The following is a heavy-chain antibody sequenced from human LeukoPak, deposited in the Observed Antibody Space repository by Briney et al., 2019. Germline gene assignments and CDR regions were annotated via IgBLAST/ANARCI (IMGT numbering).Heavy chain of an antibody. CDR2: INTNTGNP. V-gene: IGHV7-4-1*02. CDR3: VPTYYDSWSGYYTTEYFQH. CDR1: GYTFTSYA. Sequence: ASVKVSCKASGYTFTSYAMNWVRQAPGQGLEWMGWINTNTGNPTYAQGFTGRFVFSLDTSVSTAYLQISSLKAEDTAVYYCVPTYYDSWSGYYTTEYFQHWGQGTLVTVSS. D-gene: IGHD3-3*01. J-gene: IGHJ1*01.